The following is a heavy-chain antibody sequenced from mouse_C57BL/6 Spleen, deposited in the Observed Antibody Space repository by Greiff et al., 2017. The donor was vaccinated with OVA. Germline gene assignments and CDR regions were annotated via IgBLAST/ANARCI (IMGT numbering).Heavy chain of an antibody. Sequence: VQLQESDAELVKPGASVKISCKVSGYTFTDHTIHWMKQRPEQGLEWIGYIYPRDGSTKYNEKFKGKATLTADKSSSTAYMQLNSLTSEDSAVYFCARITTVVAHYYAMDYWGQGTSVTVSS. V-gene: IGHV1-78*01. D-gene: IGHD1-1*01. CDR2: IYPRDGST. J-gene: IGHJ4*01. CDR1: GYTFTDHT. CDR3: ARITTVVAHYYAMDY.